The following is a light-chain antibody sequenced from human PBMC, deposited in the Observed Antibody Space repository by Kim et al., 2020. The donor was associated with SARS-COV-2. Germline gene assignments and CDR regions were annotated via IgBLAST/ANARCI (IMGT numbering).Light chain of an antibody. CDR3: QQYNSWPRT. J-gene: IGKJ1*01. Sequence: PGDSGTLSCRASQNASTNLAWYQQKPGQAPRVLIYDASTRATGVPARFSGSGSGTEFTLTISSLQSEDFAIYYCQQYNSWPRTFGQGTKVDIK. CDR1: QNASTN. V-gene: IGKV3-15*01. CDR2: DAS.